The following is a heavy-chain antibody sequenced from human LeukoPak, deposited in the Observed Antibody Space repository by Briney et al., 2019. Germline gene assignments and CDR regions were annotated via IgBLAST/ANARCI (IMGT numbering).Heavy chain of an antibody. CDR3: AKDLNYGITYSFVY. CDR2: ISWNSGST. V-gene: IGHV3-9*01. J-gene: IGHJ4*02. Sequence: GGSLRLSCAASGFTFDDYAMHWVRQAPGKGLEWVSGISWNSGSTVYADSVKGRFTISRDNAKNSLYLQMNSLRAEDTALHYCAKDLNYGITYSFVYWGQGTLVTVSS. D-gene: IGHD3-9*01. CDR1: GFTFDDYA.